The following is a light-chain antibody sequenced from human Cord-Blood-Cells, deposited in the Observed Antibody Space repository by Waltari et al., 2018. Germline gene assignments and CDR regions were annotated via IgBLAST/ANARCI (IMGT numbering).Light chain of an antibody. V-gene: IGKV3-20*01. J-gene: IGKJ5*01. CDR2: GAS. CDR1: QSVSSSY. CDR3: QQYGSSSIT. Sequence: EIVLTQSPGTLSLSPGERATLSCRASQSVSSSYLAWYHQKPGQAPRLLIYGASSRATGITDRFSGSGSGIDFTLTVSRLEPEDFAVYYCQQYGSSSITFGQGTRLEIK.